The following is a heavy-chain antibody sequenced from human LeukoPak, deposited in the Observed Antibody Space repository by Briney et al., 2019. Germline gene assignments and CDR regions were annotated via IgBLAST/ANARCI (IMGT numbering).Heavy chain of an antibody. CDR3: ASTTGRVPFDY. Sequence: GGSLRLSCAASGFTFSDYYMSWIRQAPGKGLEWVSYISSSGSTIYYADSVKGRFTTSRDNAKNSLYLQMNSLRAEDTAVYYCASTTGRVPFDYWGQGTLVTVSS. J-gene: IGHJ4*02. D-gene: IGHD4-11*01. CDR1: GFTFSDYY. V-gene: IGHV3-11*04. CDR2: ISSSGSTI.